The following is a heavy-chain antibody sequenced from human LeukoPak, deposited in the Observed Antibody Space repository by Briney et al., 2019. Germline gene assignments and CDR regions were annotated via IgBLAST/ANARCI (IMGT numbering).Heavy chain of an antibody. Sequence: ADTLSLPCTVWWGPSSSYYWIYLRQPPGKALEDIGHIYSSGSTNYNPSLKSRVTISVDTSKNQFSLKMTSVTAADTAVYYCVRHPWRMGSRDYNFDYWGQGTLVTVSS. CDR1: WGPSSSYY. D-gene: IGHD3-16*01. CDR2: IYSSGST. CDR3: VRHPWRMGSRDYNFDY. V-gene: IGHV4-59*08. J-gene: IGHJ4*02.